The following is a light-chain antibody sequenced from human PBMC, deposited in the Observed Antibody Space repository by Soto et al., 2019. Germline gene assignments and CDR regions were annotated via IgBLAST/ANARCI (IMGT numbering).Light chain of an antibody. Sequence: EIVLTQSPGTLSLSPGERATLSCRANQSISHYLAWYRQKPGQSPRLLIYGAASRAIGIPDRFNGSGSETTFTLTISRLQPEDFALYYCQLYNGSPFTFGPGTKVDIK. V-gene: IGKV3-20*01. CDR2: GAA. J-gene: IGKJ3*01. CDR1: QSISHY. CDR3: QLYNGSPFT.